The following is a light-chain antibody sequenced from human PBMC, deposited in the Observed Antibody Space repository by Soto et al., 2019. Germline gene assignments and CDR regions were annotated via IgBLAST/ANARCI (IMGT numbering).Light chain of an antibody. J-gene: IGKJ5*01. CDR2: GAS. V-gene: IGKV3-20*01. Sequence: IGLTQSPGALSLSTRERATLSCRASQSVSNSYLAWYQQKPGQAPRLLIYGASSRATGIPDRFSGSGSGTDFTLTINRLEPEDFAVYSCQQYGRSITFGQGTRLEIK. CDR3: QQYGRSIT. CDR1: QSVSNSY.